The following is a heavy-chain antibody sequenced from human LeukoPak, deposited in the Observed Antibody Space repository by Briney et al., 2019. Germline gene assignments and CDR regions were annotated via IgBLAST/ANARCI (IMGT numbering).Heavy chain of an antibody. CDR1: GFTFSSYW. CDR2: INSDGSST. J-gene: IGHJ4*02. V-gene: IGHV3-74*01. D-gene: IGHD2-2*01. Sequence: GGSLRLSCAASGFTFSSYWMHWVRQAPGKGLVWVSRINSDGSSTSYADSVKGRFTISRDNAKNTLYLQMNSLSAEDTAVYYCARVPPPSSTSFTFDYWGQGTLVTVSS. CDR3: ARVPPPSSTSFTFDY.